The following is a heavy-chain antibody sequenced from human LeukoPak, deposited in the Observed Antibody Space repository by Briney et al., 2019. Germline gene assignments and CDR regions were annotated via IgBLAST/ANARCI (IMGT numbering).Heavy chain of an antibody. CDR2: INHSGST. D-gene: IGHD3-16*01. CDR3: ARGGNMITFGGVIDY. V-gene: IGHV4-34*01. J-gene: IGHJ4*02. CDR1: GGSFSGYY. Sequence: SETLSLTCAVYGGSFSGYYRSWIRQPPGKGLEWIGEINHSGSTNYNPSLKSRVTISVDTSKNQFSLKLSSVTAADTAVYYCARGGNMITFGGVIDYWGQGTLVTVSS.